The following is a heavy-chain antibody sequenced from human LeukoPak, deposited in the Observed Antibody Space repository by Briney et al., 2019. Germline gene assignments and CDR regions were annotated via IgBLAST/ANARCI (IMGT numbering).Heavy chain of an antibody. Sequence: SETLSLTCAVYGGSFSGYYWSWIRQPPGKGLEWIGEINHSGSTNYNPSLKSRVTISVDTSKNQFSLKLSSVTAADTAVYYCARGRDLIKRYNSPYMDVWGKGTTVTVSS. CDR2: INHSGST. J-gene: IGHJ6*03. CDR3: ARGRDLIKRYNSPYMDV. D-gene: IGHD1-14*01. V-gene: IGHV4-34*01. CDR1: GGSFSGYY.